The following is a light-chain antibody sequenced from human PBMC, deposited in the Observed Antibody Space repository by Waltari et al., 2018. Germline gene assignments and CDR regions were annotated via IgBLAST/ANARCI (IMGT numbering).Light chain of an antibody. CDR1: QDIGTY. CDR2: AAS. J-gene: IGKJ4*01. V-gene: IGKV1-9*01. CDR3: QQLHTYPLT. Sequence: DIQLTQSPSFLSASVGRRVTVTCRASQDIGTYLAWYQQKPGNAPHLLIYAASSFHTEVPSRFSAGGSGTLFTLTINRLQPEDFATYYCQQLHTYPLTFGGGTEVEL.